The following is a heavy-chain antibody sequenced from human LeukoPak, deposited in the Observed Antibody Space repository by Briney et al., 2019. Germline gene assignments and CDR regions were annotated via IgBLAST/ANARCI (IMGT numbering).Heavy chain of an antibody. CDR2: IFHSGST. CDR1: GYSISSGYF. CDR3: ARAVSGTPDY. Sequence: SETLSLTCAVSGYSISSGYFWGWVRQPPGKGLEWIGSIFHSGSTYYNPTLESRVTISVDTSKNQFSLKLSSVTAADTAVYYCARAVSGTPDYWGQGTLVTVSS. V-gene: IGHV4-38-2*01. D-gene: IGHD6-19*01. J-gene: IGHJ4*02.